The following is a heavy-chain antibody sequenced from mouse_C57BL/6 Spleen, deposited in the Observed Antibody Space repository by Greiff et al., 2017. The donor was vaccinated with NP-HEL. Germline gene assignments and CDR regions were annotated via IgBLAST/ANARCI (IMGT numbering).Heavy chain of an antibody. CDR1: GYSFTDYN. CDR3: ARGLGRGSSFDY. Sequence: VHVKQSGPELVKPGASVKISCKASGYSFTDYNMNWVKQSNGKSLEWIGVINPNYGTTSYNQKFKGKATLTVDQSSSTAYMQLNSLTSEDSAVYYCARGLGRGSSFDYWGQGTTLTVSS. CDR2: INPNYGTT. D-gene: IGHD4-1*01. V-gene: IGHV1-39*01. J-gene: IGHJ2*01.